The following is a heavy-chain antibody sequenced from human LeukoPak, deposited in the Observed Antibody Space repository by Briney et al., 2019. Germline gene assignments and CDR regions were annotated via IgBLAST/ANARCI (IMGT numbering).Heavy chain of an antibody. CDR1: GFTFSSYW. CDR3: ARDYKYYDFWSGYTNYYYMDV. J-gene: IGHJ6*03. Sequence: GGSLRLSCAASGFTFSSYWMSWVRQAPGKGLEWVANIKQDGSEKYYVDSVKGRFTISRDNAKNSLYLQMNSLRAEDTAVYYCARDYKYYDFWSGYTNYYYMDVWGKGTTVTVSS. CDR2: IKQDGSEK. V-gene: IGHV3-7*01. D-gene: IGHD3-3*01.